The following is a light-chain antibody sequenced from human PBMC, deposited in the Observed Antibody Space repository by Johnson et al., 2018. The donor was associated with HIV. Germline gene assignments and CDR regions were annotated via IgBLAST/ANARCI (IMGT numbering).Light chain of an antibody. V-gene: IGLV1-51*02. J-gene: IGLJ1*01. CDR1: SSNIGNNY. CDR2: ENN. CDR3: GTWDSSLSVAYV. Sequence: QSVLTQSPSVSAAPGQKVTISCSGSSSNIGNNYVSWYQQLPGTAPKLLIYENNKRPSGIPDRFSGSKSGTSATLGITGLQTGDEADYYCGTWDSSLSVAYVFGTGTKVTGL.